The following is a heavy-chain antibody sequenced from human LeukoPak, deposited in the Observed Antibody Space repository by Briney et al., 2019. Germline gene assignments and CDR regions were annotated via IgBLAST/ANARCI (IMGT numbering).Heavy chain of an antibody. Sequence: PSGTLSLTCTVSGGSISSTAYYWGWLRPPPGKGLVWVASISFGGNTYYTPSLKSRVTISVNTAKNQFSLGVSSVTAADTAVYYCARHGSCGSTSCNRYFDDWGQGTLVTVSS. J-gene: IGHJ4*02. V-gene: IGHV4-39*01. CDR1: GGSISSTAYY. D-gene: IGHD2-2*01. CDR3: ARHGSCGSTSCNRYFDD. CDR2: ISFGGNT.